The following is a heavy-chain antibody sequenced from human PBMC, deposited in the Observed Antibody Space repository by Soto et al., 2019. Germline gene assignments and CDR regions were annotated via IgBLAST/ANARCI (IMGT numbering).Heavy chain of an antibody. D-gene: IGHD3-3*01. V-gene: IGHV3-23*01. CDR3: VKDSINRNGIYDPFDI. J-gene: IGHJ3*02. CDR2: IDGDDGGG. CDR1: GFTFSEFA. Sequence: EAQLLESGGGVVQPEGSLRLSCAASGFTFSEFAMSWVRQAPGKGLEWVSVIDGDDGGGTYADSVKGRFTVSRDNSKSTLYLQMDSLRVEDTAIYYCVKDSINRNGIYDPFDIWGQGTMVTVAS.